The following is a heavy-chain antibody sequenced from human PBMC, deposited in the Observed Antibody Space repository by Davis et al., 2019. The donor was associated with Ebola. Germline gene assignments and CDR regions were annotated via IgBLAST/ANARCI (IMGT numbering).Heavy chain of an antibody. V-gene: IGHV4-34*01. J-gene: IGHJ4*02. Sequence: MPSETLSLTCAVYGGSFSGYYWSWIRQPPGKGLEWIGEINRSGSTNYDPSLKSRVTISVDTSKNQFSLKLSSVTAADTAVYYCARDRGVTPFDYWGQGTLVTVSS. D-gene: IGHD2-21*02. CDR1: GGSFSGYY. CDR3: ARDRGVTPFDY. CDR2: INRSGST.